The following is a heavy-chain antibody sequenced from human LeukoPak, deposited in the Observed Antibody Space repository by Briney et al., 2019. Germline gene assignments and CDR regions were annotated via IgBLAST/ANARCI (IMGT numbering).Heavy chain of an antibody. D-gene: IGHD3-9*01. Sequence: SETLSLTCNVSGDSISSDGYYWSWIRQHPGKGLEWIGYIYYSGSTYYNPSLKSRVTISVDTSKNQFSLKLSSVTAADTAVYYCARGGDYDILTGYAYVYFDYWGQGTLVTVSS. V-gene: IGHV4-31*03. J-gene: IGHJ4*02. CDR3: ARGGDYDILTGYAYVYFDY. CDR2: IYYSGST. CDR1: GDSISSDGYY.